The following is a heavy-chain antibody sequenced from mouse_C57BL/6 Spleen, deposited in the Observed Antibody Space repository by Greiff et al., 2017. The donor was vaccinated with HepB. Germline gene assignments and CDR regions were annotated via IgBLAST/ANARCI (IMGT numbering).Heavy chain of an antibody. D-gene: IGHD2-4*01. CDR3: AREGLRRAGYAMDY. CDR1: GFTFSDYY. V-gene: IGHV5-16*01. CDR2: INYDGSST. J-gene: IGHJ4*01. Sequence: EVQRVESEGGLVQPGSSMKLSCTASGFTFSDYYMAWVRQVPEKGLEWVANINYDGSSTYYLDSLKSRFIISRDNAKNILYLQMSSLKSEDTATYYCAREGLRRAGYAMDYWGQGTSVTVSS.